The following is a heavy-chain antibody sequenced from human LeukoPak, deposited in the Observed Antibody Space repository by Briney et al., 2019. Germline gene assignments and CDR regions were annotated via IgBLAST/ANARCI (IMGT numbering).Heavy chain of an antibody. V-gene: IGHV1-69*04. J-gene: IGHJ6*02. D-gene: IGHD6-19*01. CDR1: GGTFSSYA. CDR3: AREQWLITRNMDV. Sequence: SVKVSCKASGGTFSSYAISWVRRAPGQGLEWMGRIIPILGIANYAQKFQGRVTITADKSTSTAYMELSSLRSEDTAVYYCAREQWLITRNMDVWGQGTTVTVSS. CDR2: IIPILGIA.